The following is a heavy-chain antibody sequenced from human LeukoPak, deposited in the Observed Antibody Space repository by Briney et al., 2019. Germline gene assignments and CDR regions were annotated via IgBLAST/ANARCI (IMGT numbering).Heavy chain of an antibody. CDR1: GFTFDDYA. D-gene: IGHD2-2*01. J-gene: IGHJ4*02. CDR2: ISWNSGSI. CDR3: AKGICSSTGCHELDY. V-gene: IGHV3-9*01. Sequence: PGRSLRLSCAASGFTFDDYAMHWVRQAPGKGLEWVSGISWNSGSIDYADSVKGRFTISRDNAKNSLYLQMNSLRAEDTAFYYCAKGICSSTGCHELDYWGLGTLVTVSS.